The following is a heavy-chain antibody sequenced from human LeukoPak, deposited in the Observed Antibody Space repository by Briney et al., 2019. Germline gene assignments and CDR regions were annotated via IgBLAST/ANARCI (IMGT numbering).Heavy chain of an antibody. CDR3: ARGIHHRVPKENFDY. V-gene: IGHV3-48*01. Sequence: ETLSLTCTVSGGSISSSSYYWGWIRQPPGKGLEWVSYIRSSSSTIYYADSVKGRFTISRDNAKNSLYLQMNSLRAEDTAVYYCARGIHHRVPKENFDYWGQGTLVTVSS. CDR2: IRSSSSTI. CDR1: GGSISSSS. D-gene: IGHD4/OR15-4a*01. J-gene: IGHJ4*02.